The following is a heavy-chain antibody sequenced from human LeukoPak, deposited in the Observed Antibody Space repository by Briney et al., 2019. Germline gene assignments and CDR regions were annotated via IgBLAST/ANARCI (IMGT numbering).Heavy chain of an antibody. CDR2: IYPANSDT. CDR3: ARERESGSSWFDP. CDR1: GYSFTKYW. J-gene: IGHJ5*02. Sequence: GESLKISCKASGYSFTKYWLGWVRQMPGKGLEWMAIIYPANSDTRYSASFQGQVTISADTSITTAYLQWSSLTASDTAMYYCARERESGSSWFDPWGQGTLVTVSS. V-gene: IGHV5-51*01. D-gene: IGHD3-10*01.